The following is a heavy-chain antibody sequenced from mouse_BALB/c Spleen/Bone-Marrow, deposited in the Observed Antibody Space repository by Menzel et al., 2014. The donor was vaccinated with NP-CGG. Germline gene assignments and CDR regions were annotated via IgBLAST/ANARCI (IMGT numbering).Heavy chain of an antibody. J-gene: IGHJ3*01. V-gene: IGHV14-3*02. CDR2: IDPANGNT. CDR3: ATYYRYDRRFAY. Sequence: EVQLVESGAELVKPGASVKLSCTASGFNIKDTYMHWVKRRPEQGLEWIGRIDPANGNTKYDPKFQGKATITADTSSNTAYLQLSSLTSEDTAVYYCATYYRYDRRFAYWGQGTPVTVSA. D-gene: IGHD2-14*01. CDR1: GFNIKDTY.